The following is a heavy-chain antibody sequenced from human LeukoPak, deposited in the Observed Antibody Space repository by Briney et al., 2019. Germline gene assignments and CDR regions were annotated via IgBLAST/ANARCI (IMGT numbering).Heavy chain of an antibody. Sequence: GGSLRLSCAASGFTFSSYSMNWVRQAPGKGLEWVANMKQDGSKQYYVDSVKGRFTISRDNAKNSLYLQMNSLRAEDTAVYYCARILTGYDAFDYWGQGTPVTVSS. V-gene: IGHV3-7*01. CDR3: ARILTGYDAFDY. CDR2: MKQDGSKQ. J-gene: IGHJ4*02. CDR1: GFTFSSYS. D-gene: IGHD3-9*01.